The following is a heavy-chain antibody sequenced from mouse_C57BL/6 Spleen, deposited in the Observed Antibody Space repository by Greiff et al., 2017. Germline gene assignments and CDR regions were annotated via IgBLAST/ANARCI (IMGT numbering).Heavy chain of an antibody. CDR2: ISDGGSYT. V-gene: IGHV5-4*01. Sequence: VQLQQSGGGLVKPGGSLKLSCAASGFTFSSYAMSWVRQTPEKRLEWVATISDGGSYTYYPDNVKGRFTISRDNAKNNLYLQMSHLKSEDTAMYYCARRDWGMDYWGQGTSVTVSS. CDR1: GFTFSSYA. CDR3: ARRDWGMDY. J-gene: IGHJ4*01.